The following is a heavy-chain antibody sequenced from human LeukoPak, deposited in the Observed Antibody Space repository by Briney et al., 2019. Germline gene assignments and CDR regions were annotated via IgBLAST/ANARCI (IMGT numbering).Heavy chain of an antibody. V-gene: IGHV1-69*06. CDR3: ARDPSGYNSGWYWFDS. D-gene: IGHD6-19*01. CDR1: GGTFSSYA. CDR2: IIPIFGTA. Sequence: EASVKVSCKASGGTFSSYAISWVRQAPGQGLEWMGGIIPIFGTANFAQKFQGRVTITADKSTSTAYMELSSLKSEDTAVYFCARDPSGYNSGWYWFDSWGQGTLVTVSS. J-gene: IGHJ5*01.